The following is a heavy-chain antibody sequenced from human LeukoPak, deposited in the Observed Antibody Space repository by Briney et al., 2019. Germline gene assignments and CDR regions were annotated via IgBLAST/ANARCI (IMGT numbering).Heavy chain of an antibody. J-gene: IGHJ4*02. V-gene: IGHV1-18*01. Sequence: EASVKVSCKASGYTFTSYGISWVRQAPGQGLEWMGWISAYNGNTNYAQKLQGRVTMTTDTSTSTAYMELRSLRSDDTAVYYCARDRPYDFWSGYYTNVDYWGQGTLVTVSS. D-gene: IGHD3-3*01. CDR3: ARDRPYDFWSGYYTNVDY. CDR1: GYTFTSYG. CDR2: ISAYNGNT.